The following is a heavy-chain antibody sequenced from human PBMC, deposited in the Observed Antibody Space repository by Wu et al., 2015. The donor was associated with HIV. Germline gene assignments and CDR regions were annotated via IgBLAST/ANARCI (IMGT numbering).Heavy chain of an antibody. CDR3: AREISGVDSNPGYFQH. J-gene: IGHJ1*01. D-gene: IGHD3-22*01. V-gene: IGHV1-69*12. CDR1: EAPLAVMV. Sequence: QVQLVQSGAEVKKPGSSGEGLVQGLPEAPLAVMVSAGCDRPLDKGLSGWEDSTTIFGTANYAQKFQDRVTITADESTGTAYMELSSLRSEDTAVYYCAREISGVDSNPGYFQHWGQGTLVTVSS. CDR2: STTIFGTA.